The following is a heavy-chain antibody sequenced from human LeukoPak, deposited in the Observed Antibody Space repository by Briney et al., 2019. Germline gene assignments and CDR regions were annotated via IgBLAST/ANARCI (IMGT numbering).Heavy chain of an antibody. CDR2: ISYDGSNK. J-gene: IGHJ5*02. V-gene: IGHV3-30-3*01. CDR1: GFTFSSYT. D-gene: IGHD3-3*01. CDR3: ARGGQGYDLNWFDP. Sequence: GWSLRLSCAASGFTFSSYTIHWVRQAPGKGLEWVKIISYDGSNKYYADSVKGRFTISRDNSKNTLYLQMNSLRAEDTAVYYCARGGQGYDLNWFDPWGQGTLVTVSS.